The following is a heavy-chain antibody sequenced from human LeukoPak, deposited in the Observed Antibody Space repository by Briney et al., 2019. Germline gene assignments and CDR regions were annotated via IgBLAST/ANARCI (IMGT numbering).Heavy chain of an antibody. CDR2: MNPNSGNT. D-gene: IGHD6-19*01. Sequence: ASVKVSCKASGYTFTSYDINWVRQATGQGLEWMGWMNPNSGNTGYAQKFQGRVTITADKSTSTAYMELSSLRSEDTAVYYCARGYSSGLSAFDIWGQGTMVTVSS. V-gene: IGHV1-8*03. CDR1: GYTFTSYD. J-gene: IGHJ3*02. CDR3: ARGYSSGLSAFDI.